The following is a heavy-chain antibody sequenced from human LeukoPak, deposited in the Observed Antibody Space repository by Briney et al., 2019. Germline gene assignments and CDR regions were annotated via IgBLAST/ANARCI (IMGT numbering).Heavy chain of an antibody. J-gene: IGHJ4*02. CDR3: ARHLKRPRASEEIFDY. Sequence: GESLKISCKGSGYSFTSYWIGWVRQMPGKGLEWLGIIYPGDSDTRYSPSFQGQVTISADKSISTAYLQWSSLKASDTAMYYCARHLKRPRASEEIFDYWGQGTLVTVSS. D-gene: IGHD5-24*01. CDR1: GYSFTSYW. CDR2: IYPGDSDT. V-gene: IGHV5-51*01.